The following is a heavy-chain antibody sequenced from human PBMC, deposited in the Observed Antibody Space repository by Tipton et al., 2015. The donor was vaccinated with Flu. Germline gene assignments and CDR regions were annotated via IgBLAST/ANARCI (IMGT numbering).Heavy chain of an antibody. D-gene: IGHD7-27*01. V-gene: IGHV4-59*01. CDR2: IHYTGKT. CDR3: ARDNWGGVFDY. CDR1: NDYLSDYY. Sequence: TLSLTCTVSNDYLSDYYWNWIRHSPGKGLEWLWSIHYTGKTLHDPSLKSRVTMAVDTSKNQFFLNLTSVTAADTAVYFCARDNWGGVFDYWGQGTMVTVS. J-gene: IGHJ3*01.